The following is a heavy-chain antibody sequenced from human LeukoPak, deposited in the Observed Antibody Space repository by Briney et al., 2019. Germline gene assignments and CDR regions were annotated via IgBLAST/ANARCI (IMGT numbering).Heavy chain of an antibody. V-gene: IGHV4-4*07. CDR3: ARQTGSGLFILP. Sequence: SETLSLTCTVSGGSISNHWSWIRQPAGKGLEWIGHIYTPGSTKYNPSLKSRVTMSVDTSKNRFSLKLTSVTAADTAVYYCARQTGSGLFILPGGQGTLVTVSS. D-gene: IGHD3/OR15-3a*01. CDR2: IYTPGST. J-gene: IGHJ4*02. CDR1: GGSISNH.